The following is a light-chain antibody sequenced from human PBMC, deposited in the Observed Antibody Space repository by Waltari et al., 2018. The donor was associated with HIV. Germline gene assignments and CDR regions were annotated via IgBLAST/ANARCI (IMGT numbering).Light chain of an antibody. CDR3: CSYAGTSIHGV. CDR2: GVN. J-gene: IGLJ3*02. V-gene: IGLV2-11*03. Sequence: GSPGQSVTISCTGNSRYVNDFKSVSWYQKHPGKAPKFIIFGVNVRPSGVPDRFSGSKSGNTASLTISGLQAEDEAHYYCCSYAGTSIHGVFGGGTKLTVL. CDR1: SRYVNDFKS.